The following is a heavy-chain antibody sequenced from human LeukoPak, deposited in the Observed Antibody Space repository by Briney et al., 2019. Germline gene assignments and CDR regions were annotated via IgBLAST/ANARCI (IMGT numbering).Heavy chain of an antibody. Sequence: ASVKVSCKASGYTFTGYYMHWVRQAPGQGLEWMGWTNPNSGGTNYAQKFQGRVTMTRDTSISTAYMELSRLRSDDTAVYYCARVWFHSGSYVNGIDYWGQGTLVTVSS. J-gene: IGHJ4*02. CDR2: TNPNSGGT. V-gene: IGHV1-2*02. D-gene: IGHD1-26*01. CDR3: ARVWFHSGSYVNGIDY. CDR1: GYTFTGYY.